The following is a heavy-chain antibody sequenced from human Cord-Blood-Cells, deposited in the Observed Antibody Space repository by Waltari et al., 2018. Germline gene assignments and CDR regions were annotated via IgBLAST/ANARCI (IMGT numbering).Heavy chain of an antibody. J-gene: IGHJ6*02. CDR1: GYTFTSYD. CDR3: ARASPLNYYYYYGMDV. V-gene: IGHV1-8*01. CDR2: MNPNSGNT. Sequence: QVQLVQSGAEVKKPGASVKVSCKASGYTFTSYDINWFRKTTGQGLEWMGWMNPNSGNTGYAQKFQGRVTMTRNTSISTAYMELSSLRSEDTAVYYCARASPLNYYYYYGMDVWGQGTTVTVSS.